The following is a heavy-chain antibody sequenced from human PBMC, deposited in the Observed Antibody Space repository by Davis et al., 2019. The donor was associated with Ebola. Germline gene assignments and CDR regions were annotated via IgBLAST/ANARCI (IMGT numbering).Heavy chain of an antibody. J-gene: IGHJ4*02. CDR3: ARVWNDYGSGSYYDY. Sequence: SETLSLTCTVSGGSISSHYWSWIRQSPGKGLEWIGYMYYSGSTNYNPSLKSRVTISAESSKNQFSLKLSSVTTADTAVYYCARVWNDYGSGSYYDYWGQGILVTVSS. D-gene: IGHD3-10*01. CDR1: GGSISSHY. V-gene: IGHV4-59*11. CDR2: MYYSGST.